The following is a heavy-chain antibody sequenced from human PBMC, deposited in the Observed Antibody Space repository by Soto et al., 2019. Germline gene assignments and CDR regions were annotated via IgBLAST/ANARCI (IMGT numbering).Heavy chain of an antibody. Sequence: EVQLVESGGGLVQPGGSLRLSCAASGSTASSNYMSWVRQAPGKGLEWVSVIYSGGSTYYADSVKGRFTISRDNSKNTLYLQMNSLRAEDTAVYYCARHGYNYGGGYFDYWGQGTLVTVSS. J-gene: IGHJ4*02. CDR3: ARHGYNYGGGYFDY. CDR2: IYSGGST. D-gene: IGHD5-18*01. CDR1: GSTASSNY. V-gene: IGHV3-66*04.